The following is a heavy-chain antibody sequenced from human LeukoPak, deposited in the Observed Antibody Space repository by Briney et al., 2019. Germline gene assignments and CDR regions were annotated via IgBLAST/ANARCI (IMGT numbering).Heavy chain of an antibody. CDR2: IYYSGST. V-gene: IGHV4-59*01. J-gene: IGHJ4*02. Sequence: SETLSLTCSVSGGSINSYFWSWIRQPPGKGLEWIGYIYYSGSTNYNPSLESRVTISVDTSKNQFSLKLSSVTASDTAVYYCARLPYSSGWYVYWGQGILVTVSS. CDR1: GGSINSYF. D-gene: IGHD6-19*01. CDR3: ARLPYSSGWYVY.